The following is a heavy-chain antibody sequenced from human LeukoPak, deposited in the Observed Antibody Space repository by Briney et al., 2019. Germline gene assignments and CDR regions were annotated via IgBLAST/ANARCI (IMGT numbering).Heavy chain of an antibody. Sequence: ASVKVSCKASGYTFTGYYMHWVRQAPGQGLEWMGWINPNSGGTNYAQKFQGWVTMTRDTSISTAYMELNSLRAEDTAVYYCARGPLLDIVVVPAAWWFDPWGQGTLVTVSS. CDR3: ARGPLLDIVVVPAAWWFDP. CDR2: INPNSGGT. D-gene: IGHD2-2*01. CDR1: GYTFTGYY. V-gene: IGHV1-2*04. J-gene: IGHJ5*02.